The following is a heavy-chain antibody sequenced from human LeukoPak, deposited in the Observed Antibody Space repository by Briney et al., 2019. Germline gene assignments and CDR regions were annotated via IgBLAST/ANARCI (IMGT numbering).Heavy chain of an antibody. CDR3: ARDEIAAAGYYYYYYMDV. V-gene: IGHV3-7*01. CDR1: GFTFTTYW. J-gene: IGHJ6*03. CDR2: IRQDGGEK. D-gene: IGHD6-13*01. Sequence: GGSLRLSCAASGFTFTTYWMAWVRQAPGKGLEWVANIRQDGGEKYYVDSVKGRFTISRDNAQNSLYLQMNSLRAEDTAVYYCARDEIAAAGYYYYYYMDVWGKGTTVTVSS.